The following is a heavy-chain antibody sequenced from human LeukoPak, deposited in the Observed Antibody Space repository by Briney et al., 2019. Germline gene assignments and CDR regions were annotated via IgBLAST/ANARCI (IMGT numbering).Heavy chain of an antibody. CDR2: FSGSGITT. J-gene: IGHJ4*01. V-gene: IGHV3-23*01. D-gene: IGHD6-13*01. CDR1: GFTFSNSA. CDR3: AKGIYSSSWSYFDY. Sequence: QTGGSLRLSCAASGFTFSNSAMSWFRQAPGKGLEWVSTFSGSGITTYYADSVKGRFTISRDNSKNTLYLQMNSLRAEDTAVYYCAKGIYSSSWSYFDYWGHGTLVTVSS.